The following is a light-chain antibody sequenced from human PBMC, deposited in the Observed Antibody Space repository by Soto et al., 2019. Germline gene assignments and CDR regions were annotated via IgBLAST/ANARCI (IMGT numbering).Light chain of an antibody. CDR3: QQRNSWSPTFT. CDR1: HSISRY. J-gene: IGKJ5*01. Sequence: EIGLTLSRATVSFSPEERATLSCRASHSISRYLAWYQQKPGQAPRLLIYDASNRATGIPARFSGSGSGTDITPTISSLEPEDYAVYHCQQRNSWSPTFTFGQGTRLEIK. V-gene: IGKV3-11*01. CDR2: DAS.